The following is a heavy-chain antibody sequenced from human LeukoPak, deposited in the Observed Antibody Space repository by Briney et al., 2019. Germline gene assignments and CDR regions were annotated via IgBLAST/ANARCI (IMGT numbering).Heavy chain of an antibody. J-gene: IGHJ3*02. CDR3: ARECFTDVLWFWDDAFDI. CDR2: IIPIFGTA. Sequence: EASVKVSCKASGGTFSSYAISWVRQAPGQGLEWMGGIIPIFGTANYAQKFQGRVTITADESTSTAYMELSSLRSEDTAVYYCARECFTDVLWFWDDAFDIWGQGTMVTVSS. V-gene: IGHV1-69*13. D-gene: IGHD3-10*01. CDR1: GGTFSSYA.